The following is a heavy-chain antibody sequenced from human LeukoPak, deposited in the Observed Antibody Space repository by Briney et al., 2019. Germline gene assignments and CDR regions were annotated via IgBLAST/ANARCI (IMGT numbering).Heavy chain of an antibody. CDR1: GYTFTSYA. V-gene: IGHV1-3*01. D-gene: IGHD4-17*01. CDR3: ARTRDGDSRRGGWFDP. Sequence: GASAKVSCKASGYTFTSYAMHWVRQAPGQRLEWMGWINAGNGNTKYSQKFQGRVTITRDTSASTAYMELSSLRSEDTAVYYCARTRDGDSRRGGWFDPWGQGTLVTVSS. CDR2: INAGNGNT. J-gene: IGHJ5*02.